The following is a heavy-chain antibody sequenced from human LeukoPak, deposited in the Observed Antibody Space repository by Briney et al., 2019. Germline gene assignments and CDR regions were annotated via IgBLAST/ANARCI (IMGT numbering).Heavy chain of an antibody. Sequence: GGSLRLSCAASGFTFSSYGMSWVRQAPGKGLEWVSYISSSGSTIYYADSVKGRFTISRDNAKNTLYLQMNSLRAEDTAVYYCARVTMVRGVIMEDYYYYYMDVWGKGTTVTVSS. CDR1: GFTFSSYG. CDR3: ARVTMVRGVIMEDYYYYYMDV. J-gene: IGHJ6*03. D-gene: IGHD3-10*01. CDR2: ISSSGSTI. V-gene: IGHV3-48*04.